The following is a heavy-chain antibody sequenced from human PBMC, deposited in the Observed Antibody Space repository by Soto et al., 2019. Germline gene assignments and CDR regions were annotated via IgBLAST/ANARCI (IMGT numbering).Heavy chain of an antibody. CDR1: GYTFTSYG. CDR3: ARDYWEYYDFWSGYYRPFGY. J-gene: IGHJ4*02. D-gene: IGHD3-3*01. Sequence: QVQLVQSGAEVKKPGASVKVSCKASGYTFTSYGISWVRQAPGQGLEWMGWISAYNGNTNYAQKLQGRVTMTTDTSTSTAYMELRSLRSDDTAVYYCARDYWEYYDFWSGYYRPFGYWGQGTLVTVSS. CDR2: ISAYNGNT. V-gene: IGHV1-18*01.